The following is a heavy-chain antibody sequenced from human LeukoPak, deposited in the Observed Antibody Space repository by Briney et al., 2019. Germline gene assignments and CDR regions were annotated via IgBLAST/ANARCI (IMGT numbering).Heavy chain of an antibody. CDR1: GFTFSNSA. CDR2: LSGSGITA. Sequence: GGSLRLSCAASGFTFSNSAMSWVRQAPGKGLEWVSTLSGSGITAYYADSVKGRFTTSRDNSNTTLYLQMNSLRAEDTAVYYCAKGIYSSGWSYFDYWGHGTLVTVSS. CDR3: AKGIYSSGWSYFDY. J-gene: IGHJ4*01. D-gene: IGHD6-19*01. V-gene: IGHV3-23*01.